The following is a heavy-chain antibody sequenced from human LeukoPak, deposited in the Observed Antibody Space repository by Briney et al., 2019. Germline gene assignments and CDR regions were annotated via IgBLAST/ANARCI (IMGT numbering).Heavy chain of an antibody. Sequence: ASVKVSCKASGYTSTSYDINWVRQATGQGLEWMGWMNPNSGNTGYAQKFQGRVTMTRNTSISTAYIELSSLRSEDTAVYYCARGRFYSRLPRENNWFDPWGQGTLVTVSS. V-gene: IGHV1-8*01. J-gene: IGHJ5*02. CDR1: GYTSTSYD. D-gene: IGHD3-3*01. CDR3: ARGRFYSRLPRENNWFDP. CDR2: MNPNSGNT.